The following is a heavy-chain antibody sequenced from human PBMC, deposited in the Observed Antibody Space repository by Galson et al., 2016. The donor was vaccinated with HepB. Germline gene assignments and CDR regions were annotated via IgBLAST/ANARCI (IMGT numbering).Heavy chain of an antibody. J-gene: IGHJ4*02. D-gene: IGHD3-22*01. CDR1: GVSVSSYS. CDR2: ISSSGTYI. V-gene: IGHV3-21*03. Sequence: SLRLSCASSGVSVSSYSMNCVRQAPGKGLEWVSYISSSGTYIYDADSVKVRLPISRANAKNSLYLQMNRLPTEDTAVYYCATWGGVHYYSGGGYFPALFVHWGQGSLVTVSS. CDR3: ATWGGVHYYSGGGYFPALFVH.